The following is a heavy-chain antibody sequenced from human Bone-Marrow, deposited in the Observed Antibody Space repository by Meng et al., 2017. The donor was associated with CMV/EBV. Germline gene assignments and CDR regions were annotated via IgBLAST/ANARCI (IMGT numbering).Heavy chain of an antibody. D-gene: IGHD5-18*01. CDR3: LGLQLWSQAIVDYFAY. V-gene: IGHV3-48*03. Sequence: GGSLRLSCAASGFTFSSYEMNWVRQAPGKGLEWVSYISSSGSTIYYADSVKGRFTISRDNAKNSLYLQMNSLRAEDTAVYYCLGLQLWSQAIVDYFAYWGPGTLVTGSS. CDR2: ISSSGSTI. J-gene: IGHJ4*02. CDR1: GFTFSSYE.